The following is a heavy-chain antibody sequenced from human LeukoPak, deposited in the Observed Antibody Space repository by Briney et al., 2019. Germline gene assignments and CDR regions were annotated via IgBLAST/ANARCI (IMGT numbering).Heavy chain of an antibody. CDR3: ARGILTGYSYCFDY. J-gene: IGHJ4*02. CDR2: IYYSGST. Sequence: KTSETLSLTCTVSGGSISSYYWSWIRQPPGKGLEWIGYIYYSGSTNYNPSLKSRVTISVDTSKNQFSLKLSSVTAADTAVYYCARGILTGYSYCFDYWGQGTLVTVSS. D-gene: IGHD3-9*01. CDR1: GGSISSYY. V-gene: IGHV4-59*01.